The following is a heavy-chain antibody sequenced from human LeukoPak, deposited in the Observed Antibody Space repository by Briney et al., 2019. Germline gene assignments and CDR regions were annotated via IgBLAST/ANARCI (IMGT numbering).Heavy chain of an antibody. CDR1: GLTFSSYA. CDR3: ASIWEVDY. D-gene: IGHD1-26*01. V-gene: IGHV3-66*01. CDR2: IYSGGST. Sequence: GGSLRLSCAASGLTFSSYAMSWVRQAPGKGLEWVSVIYSGGSTYYADSVKGRFTISRDNSKNTLYLQMNSLRAEDTAVYYCASIWEVDYWGQGTLVTVSS. J-gene: IGHJ4*02.